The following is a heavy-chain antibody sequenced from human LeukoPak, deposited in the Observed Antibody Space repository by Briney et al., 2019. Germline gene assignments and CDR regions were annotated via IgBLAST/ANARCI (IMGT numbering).Heavy chain of an antibody. J-gene: IGHJ4*02. CDR3: ARSRTNRDVYNFYY. V-gene: IGHV4-59*08. CDR1: GGSVSIYY. CDR2: IYYSGTT. D-gene: IGHD5-24*01. Sequence: SETLSLTCTVSGGSVSIYYWSWIRQPPGKGLEWIGYIYYSGTTNYNPSLKSRVTISTDSSKNQFSLNLTSVTAADTAVYYCARSRTNRDVYNFYYWGQGTLVTVSS.